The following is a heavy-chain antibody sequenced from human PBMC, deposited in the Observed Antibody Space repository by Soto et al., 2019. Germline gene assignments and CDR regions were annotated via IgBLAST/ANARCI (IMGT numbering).Heavy chain of an antibody. CDR2: IIPIFGTA. J-gene: IGHJ6*02. Sequence: GASVNVSCKDSGGTFSSDAISWVRQAPGQGLEWMGGIIPIFGTANYAQKFQGRVTITADKSTSTAYMELSSLRSEDTAVYYCAIDPAYSSSDYYYYYGMDVWGQGTTVNVSS. V-gene: IGHV1-69*06. CDR3: AIDPAYSSSDYYYYYGMDV. CDR1: GGTFSSDA. D-gene: IGHD6-6*01.